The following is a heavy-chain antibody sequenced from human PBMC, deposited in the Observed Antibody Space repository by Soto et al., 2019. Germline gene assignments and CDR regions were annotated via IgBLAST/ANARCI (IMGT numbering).Heavy chain of an antibody. J-gene: IGHJ4*02. CDR1: GFTFDAYT. CDR2: ISWDGTNT. V-gene: IGHV3-43*01. D-gene: IGHD1-1*01. Sequence: VQLVESGGVVVQPGGSLRLSCAASGFTFDAYTMHWVRQAPGKGLEWVSLISWDGTNTYYADSVKGRFTISRDNSKKSLYLQMNSLRTEDTALYFCAKEMGTIYFDYWGQGTLVTVSS. CDR3: AKEMGTIYFDY.